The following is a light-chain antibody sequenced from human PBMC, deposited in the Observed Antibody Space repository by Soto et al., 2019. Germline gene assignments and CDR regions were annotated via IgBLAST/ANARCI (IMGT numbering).Light chain of an antibody. V-gene: IGKV3-15*01. CDR3: QQSYSNPPT. J-gene: IGKJ1*01. CDR1: QNIRSH. Sequence: EIVMTQSPATLSVSPGESATLSCRASQNIRSHLAWYQLRPGQAPRLLIYASSTRATGIPARFSGSGSGTEFTLTISSLQSEDFAIYYCQQSYSNPPTFGQGTKVEIK. CDR2: ASS.